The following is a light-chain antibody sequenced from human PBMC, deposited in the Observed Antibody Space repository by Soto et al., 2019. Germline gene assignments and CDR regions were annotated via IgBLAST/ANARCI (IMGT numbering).Light chain of an antibody. CDR2: AAS. CDR1: QSISSY. Sequence: DIQMAPSSTSLSSSVGDRVTIPCRASQSISSYLNWYQQKPGKAPKLLIYAASSLQSGVPSRSSGSGSGTDFTLTISSLQPEDFATYYCQQSYSTPLTFGGGTKVDIK. V-gene: IGKV1-39*01. J-gene: IGKJ4*01. CDR3: QQSYSTPLT.